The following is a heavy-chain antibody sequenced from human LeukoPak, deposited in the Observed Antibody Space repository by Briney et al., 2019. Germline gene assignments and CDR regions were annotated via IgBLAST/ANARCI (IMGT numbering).Heavy chain of an antibody. Sequence: GGSLRLSCAASGFTFSSYGMHWVRQAPGKGLEWVAFIRYDGSNKYYADSVKGRFTISRDNSKNTLYLQMNSLRAEDTAVYYCAKDRWDLAARPGGLFDYWGQGTLVTVSS. D-gene: IGHD6-6*01. CDR1: GFTFSSYG. CDR2: IRYDGSNK. J-gene: IGHJ4*02. V-gene: IGHV3-30*02. CDR3: AKDRWDLAARPGGLFDY.